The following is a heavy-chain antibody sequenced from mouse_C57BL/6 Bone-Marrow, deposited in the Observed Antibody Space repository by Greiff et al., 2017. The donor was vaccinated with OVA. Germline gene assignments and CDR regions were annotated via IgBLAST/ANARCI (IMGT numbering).Heavy chain of an antibody. V-gene: IGHV5-9-1*02. Sequence: DVMLVESGEGLVKPGGSLKLSCAASGFTFSSYAMSWVRQTPEKRLEWVAYISSGGDYIYYADTVKGRFTISRDNARNTLYLQMSSLKSEDTAMYYCTRMAGSDYYAMDYWGQGTSVTVSS. J-gene: IGHJ4*01. CDR3: TRMAGSDYYAMDY. CDR1: GFTFSSYA. D-gene: IGHD1-1*01. CDR2: ISSGGDYI.